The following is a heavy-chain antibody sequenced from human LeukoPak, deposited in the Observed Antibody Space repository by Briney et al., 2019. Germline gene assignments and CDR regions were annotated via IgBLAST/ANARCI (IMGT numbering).Heavy chain of an antibody. CDR2: INWNGDNI. D-gene: IGHD3-9*01. CDR1: GFTFDDHA. CDR3: ARSIRFFDPFDY. V-gene: IGHV3-9*01. Sequence: SLRLSCAASGFTFDDHAMHWVRQAPGKGLEWVSGINWNGDNIVYADSVKGRFTISRDNAMNSLYLQMNSLRAEDTAFYYCARSIRFFDPFDYWGQGTLVTVSS. J-gene: IGHJ4*02.